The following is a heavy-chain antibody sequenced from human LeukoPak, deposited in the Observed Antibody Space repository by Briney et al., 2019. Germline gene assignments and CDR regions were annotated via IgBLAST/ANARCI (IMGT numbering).Heavy chain of an antibody. CDR3: ARGDPTGMGNPWFDP. D-gene: IGHD4-17*01. V-gene: IGHV1-2*02. Sequence: ASVKVSCKASGYMFNGYYINWVRQAPGQGLEWVGWINPNSGGTNYAQKFQGRVTMTRDTSINTAYMELSRLRSDDTAVYYCARGDPTGMGNPWFDPWGQGTLVTVSS. CDR1: GYMFNGYY. J-gene: IGHJ5*02. CDR2: INPNSGGT.